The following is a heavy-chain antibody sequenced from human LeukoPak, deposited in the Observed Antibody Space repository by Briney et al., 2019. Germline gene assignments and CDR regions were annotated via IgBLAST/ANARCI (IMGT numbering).Heavy chain of an antibody. CDR2: IYHSGST. J-gene: IGHJ6*03. Sequence: PSETLSLTCTVSGGSISSGGYYWSWIRQPPGKGLEWIGYIYHSGSTYYNPSLKSRVTISVDRSKNQFSLKLSSVTAADTAVYYCAREGNIVVVPATHYYYYYMDVWGKGTTVTVSS. CDR1: GGSISSGGYY. D-gene: IGHD2-2*01. V-gene: IGHV4-30-2*01. CDR3: AREGNIVVVPATHYYYYYMDV.